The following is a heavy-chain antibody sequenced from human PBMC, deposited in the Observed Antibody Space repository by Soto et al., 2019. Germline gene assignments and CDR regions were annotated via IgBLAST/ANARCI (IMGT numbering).Heavy chain of an antibody. D-gene: IGHD3-3*01. J-gene: IGHJ6*02. Sequence: QLQLQESGPGLVKPSETLSLTCTVSGGSISSSSYYWGWIRQPPGKGLEWIGSIYYSGSTYYNPSLKSRVTISVDTSKNQFSLKLSSVTAADTAVYYCARPCTIFGAVYCGMDVWGQGTTVTVSS. CDR3: ARPCTIFGAVYCGMDV. CDR1: GGSISSSSYY. V-gene: IGHV4-39*01. CDR2: IYYSGST.